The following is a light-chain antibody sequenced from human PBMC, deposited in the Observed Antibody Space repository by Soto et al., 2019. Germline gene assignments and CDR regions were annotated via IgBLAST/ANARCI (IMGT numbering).Light chain of an antibody. V-gene: IGLV2-14*03. CDR3: SSYTSSSTV. CDR1: SSDVGAYNY. CDR2: DVS. Sequence: QSALTQPASVSGSPGQSITISCTGTSSDVGAYNYVSWYQQHPGKAPKLMIYDVSNRPSGVSNRFSGSKSGNMASLTISGLQAEDEADYYCSSYTSSSTVFGGGTKLTVL. J-gene: IGLJ2*01.